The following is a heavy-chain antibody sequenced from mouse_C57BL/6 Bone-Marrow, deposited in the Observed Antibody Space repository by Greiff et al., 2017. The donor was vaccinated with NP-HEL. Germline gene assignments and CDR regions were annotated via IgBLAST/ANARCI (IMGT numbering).Heavy chain of an antibody. J-gene: IGHJ2*01. CDR3: ARGGATTVVAIDY. D-gene: IGHD1-1*01. V-gene: IGHV5-4*03. Sequence: DVMLVESGGGLVKPGGSLKLSCAASGFTFSSYAMSWVRQTPEKRLEWVATISDGGSYTYYPDNVKGRFTISRDNAKNNLYLQMSHLKSEDTAMYYCARGGATTVVAIDYWGQGTTLTVSS. CDR2: ISDGGSYT. CDR1: GFTFSSYA.